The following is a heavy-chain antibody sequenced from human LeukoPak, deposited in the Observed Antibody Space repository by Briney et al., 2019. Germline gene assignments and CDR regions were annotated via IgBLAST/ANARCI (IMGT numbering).Heavy chain of an antibody. D-gene: IGHD6-19*01. Sequence: SVKVSCKASVYTFTGNNRHWVRQAPGQALGWMGWIKPDRGGTYYAQKFQGRVTMTRDTSISAAYMELSSLRSDDTAVYYCARDTSGWYNYWGQGALVTVSS. J-gene: IGHJ4*02. CDR2: IKPDRGGT. CDR3: ARDTSGWYNY. V-gene: IGHV1-2*02. CDR1: VYTFTGNN.